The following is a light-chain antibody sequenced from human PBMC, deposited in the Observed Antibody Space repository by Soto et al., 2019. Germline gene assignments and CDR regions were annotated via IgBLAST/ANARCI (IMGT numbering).Light chain of an antibody. CDR1: QGIRDF. V-gene: IGKV1-9*01. J-gene: IGKJ4*01. CDR2: AAS. CDR3: QQFNVYPLT. Sequence: DIQLTQSPSFLSASVGDRVTITCRASQGIRDFLAWYQQKPGKAPKLLIYAASTLQTVVPTRFSGIASGTEFTLIISNLQPADFATYYCQQFNVYPLTFGGGTKVEIK.